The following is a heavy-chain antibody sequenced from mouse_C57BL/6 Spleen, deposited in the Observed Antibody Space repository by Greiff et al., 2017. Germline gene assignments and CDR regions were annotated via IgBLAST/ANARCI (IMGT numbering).Heavy chain of an antibody. CDR3: TRGVGYDGYYNY. V-gene: IGHV1-15*01. CDR2: IDPETGGT. D-gene: IGHD2-3*01. J-gene: IGHJ2*01. Sequence: VQRVESGAELVRPGASVTLSCKASGYTFTDYEMHWVKQTPVHGLEWIGAIDPETGGTAYNQKFKGKAILTADKSSSTAYMELRSLTSEDSAVYYCTRGVGYDGYYNYWGQGTTLTVSS. CDR1: GYTFTDYE.